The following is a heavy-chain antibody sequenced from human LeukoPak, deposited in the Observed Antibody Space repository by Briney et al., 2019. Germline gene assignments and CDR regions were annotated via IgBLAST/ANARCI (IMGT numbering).Heavy chain of an antibody. D-gene: IGHD3-16*01. CDR2: INHSGNT. CDR3: AIGLGFIQGPGYYYMDV. CDR1: GGSFNAYY. Sequence: PSETLSLTCAVYGGSFNAYYWTWIRQTPGKGLEWIGEINHSGNTNYNPSLESRVTISADTSKNQFSLNLGSVTAADTAIYYCAIGLGFIQGPGYYYMDVWGKGTTVSVSS. J-gene: IGHJ6*03. V-gene: IGHV4-34*01.